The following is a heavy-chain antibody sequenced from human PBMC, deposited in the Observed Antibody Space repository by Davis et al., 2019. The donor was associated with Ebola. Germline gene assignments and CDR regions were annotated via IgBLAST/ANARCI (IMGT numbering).Heavy chain of an antibody. V-gene: IGHV4-39*07. Sequence: MPGGSLRLSCTVSGGSIISSSSYWSWIRQPPGKGLEWIGEINHSGSTNYNPSLKSRVTISVDTSKNQFSLKLSSVTAADTAVYYCARDQGEYYDFWSGHNWFDPWGQGTLVTVSS. D-gene: IGHD3-3*01. J-gene: IGHJ5*02. CDR1: GGSIISSSSY. CDR3: ARDQGEYYDFWSGHNWFDP. CDR2: INHSGST.